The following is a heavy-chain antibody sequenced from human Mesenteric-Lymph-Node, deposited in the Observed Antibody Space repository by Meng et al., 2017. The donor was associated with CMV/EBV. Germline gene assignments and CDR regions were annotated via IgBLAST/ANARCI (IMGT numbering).Heavy chain of an antibody. CDR3: AREPAERYRYGYYGMDV. CDR1: ISRGSDD. Sequence: ISRGSDDGGRIRQHPGKGLEWIGSIYYSGSTYYNPSLKSRVTISVDTSKNQFSLKLSSVTAAETAVYYCAREPAERYRYGYYGMDVWGQGTTVTVYS. V-gene: IGHV4-39*07. D-gene: IGHD5-18*01. CDR2: IYYSGST. J-gene: IGHJ6*02.